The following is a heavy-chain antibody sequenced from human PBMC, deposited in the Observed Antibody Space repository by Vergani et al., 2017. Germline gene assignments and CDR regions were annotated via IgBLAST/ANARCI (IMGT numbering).Heavy chain of an antibody. J-gene: IGHJ4*02. CDR2: ISSSSSYI. D-gene: IGHD1/OR15-1a*01. Sequence: EVQLVESGGGLVQPGGSLRLSCAASGFTFSSYSMNWVRQAPGKGLEWVSSISSSSSYIYYADSVKGRFTISRDNAKNSLYLQMNSRRAEDTAVYYCAGEETNDLDDWGQGTLVTVSS. CDR1: GFTFSSYS. V-gene: IGHV3-21*01. CDR3: AGEETNDLDD.